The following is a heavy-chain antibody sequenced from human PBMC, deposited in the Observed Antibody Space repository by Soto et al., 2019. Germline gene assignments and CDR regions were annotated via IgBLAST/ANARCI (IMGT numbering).Heavy chain of an antibody. D-gene: IGHD6-19*01. CDR2: IWYDGSNK. V-gene: IGHV3-33*01. Sequence: RRLSCAASGFTFSSYGMHWVRQAPGKGLERVAVIWYDGSNKYYADSVKGRFTISRDNSKNTLYLQMNSLRAEDTAVYYCARDPDLAVAGTHFDYWGQGTLVTVSS. CDR3: ARDPDLAVAGTHFDY. CDR1: GFTFSSYG. J-gene: IGHJ4*02.